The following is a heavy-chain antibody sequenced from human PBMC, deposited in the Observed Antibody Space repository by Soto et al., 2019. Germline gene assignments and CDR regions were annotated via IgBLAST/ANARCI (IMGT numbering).Heavy chain of an antibody. D-gene: IGHD3-3*01. Sequence: ASVKVSCKASGYTFTGYYMHWVRQAPGQGLEWMGWINANNGNTNYAQKLQGRVTMTTDTSTSTAYMELRSLRSDDTAVYYCARDPRFGVVTSGNYGMDVWGQGTTVTVSS. CDR2: INANNGNT. V-gene: IGHV1-18*04. CDR3: ARDPRFGVVTSGNYGMDV. CDR1: GYTFTGYY. J-gene: IGHJ6*02.